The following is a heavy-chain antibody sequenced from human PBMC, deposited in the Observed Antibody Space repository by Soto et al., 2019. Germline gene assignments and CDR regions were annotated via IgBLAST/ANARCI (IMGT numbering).Heavy chain of an antibody. CDR1: GYSISSGYY. D-gene: IGHD3-3*01. CDR2: IYHSGST. J-gene: IGHJ5*02. CDR3: ARGPQRITIFGVVIPTRNWFDP. V-gene: IGHV4-38-2*01. Sequence: SETLSLTCAVSGYSISSGYYWGWIRQPPGKGLEWIGSIYHSGSTYYNPSLKSRVTISVDTSKNQFSLKLSSVTAADTAVYYCARGPQRITIFGVVIPTRNWFDPWGQGTLVTVSS.